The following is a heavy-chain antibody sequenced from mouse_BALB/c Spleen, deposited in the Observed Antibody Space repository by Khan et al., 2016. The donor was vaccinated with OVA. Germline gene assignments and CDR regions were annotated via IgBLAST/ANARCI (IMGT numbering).Heavy chain of an antibody. V-gene: IGHV1-76*01. CDR1: GYIFTNYW. J-gene: IGHJ2*01. CDR2: IYPGTDNT. Sequence: QVQLKQSGAELVRPGASVKLSCKTSGYIFTNYWIHWVKQRSGQGLEWIARIYPGTDNTYYSEKLKDKATLTADKSSSTAYMQLSILKSEDSAVDFCAREEALYYFEYGGQGTTLTVSS. CDR3: AREEALYYFEY. D-gene: IGHD3-2*02.